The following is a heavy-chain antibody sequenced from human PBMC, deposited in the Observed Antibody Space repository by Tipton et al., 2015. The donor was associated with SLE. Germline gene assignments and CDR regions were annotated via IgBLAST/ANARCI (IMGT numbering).Heavy chain of an antibody. CDR3: ARERCRVGGFDI. D-gene: IGHD2-15*01. J-gene: IGHJ3*02. V-gene: IGHV4-39*07. CDR2: IYYSGST. CDR1: GGSISSSSYY. Sequence: LRLSCIVSGGSISSSSYYWGWIRQPPGKGLEWIGSIYYSGSTYYNPSLKSRVTISVDTSKNQFSLKLSSVTAADTAVYHCARERCRVGGFDIWGQGTGVGVPA.